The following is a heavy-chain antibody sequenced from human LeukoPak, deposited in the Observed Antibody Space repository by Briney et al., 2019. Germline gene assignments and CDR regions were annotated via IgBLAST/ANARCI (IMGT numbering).Heavy chain of an antibody. V-gene: IGHV3-48*02. CDR1: GFTFNTYT. CDR3: ARDGGYSAFDI. J-gene: IGHJ3*02. D-gene: IGHD5-12*01. Sequence: GGSLRLSCATSGFTFNTYTMSWVRQAPGKGLEWLSYISISGTAIIYADSVRGRFTVSRDNAKNSQYLQMNSLRDEDTAVYYCARDGGYSAFDIWGQGTKVTVSS. CDR2: ISISGTAI.